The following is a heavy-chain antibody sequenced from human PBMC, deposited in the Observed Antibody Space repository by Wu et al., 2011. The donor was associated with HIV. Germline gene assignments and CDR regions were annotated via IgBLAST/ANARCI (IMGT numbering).Heavy chain of an antibody. CDR3: ATVAGPAADEAFDV. D-gene: IGHD2-2*01. CDR1: GYTFNNFY. V-gene: IGHV1-2*04. J-gene: IGHJ3*01. Sequence: QIKLEQSGAEVKKPGASVRVSCRASGYTFNNFYMYWVRQAPGQGLEYVGWINPNTGTTKYAQKFQGWVTLTLDTSITTAYLEMGRLTPDDTALFYCATVAGPAADEAFDVWGPRGRWSPSLQ. CDR2: INPNTGTT.